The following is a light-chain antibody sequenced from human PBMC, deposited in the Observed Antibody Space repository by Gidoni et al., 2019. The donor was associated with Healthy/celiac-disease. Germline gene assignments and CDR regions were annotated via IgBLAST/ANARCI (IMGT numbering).Light chain of an antibody. J-gene: IGKJ4*01. V-gene: IGKV3-15*01. CDR1: QIVSSN. Sequence: EIVMPQSPATLSVSPGERATLSCRASQIVSSNLAWYQQKPGQAPRLLIYGASTRATGIPARFSGSGSGTEFTLTISSLQSEDFAVYYCQQYNNWPLTFGGGTKVEIK. CDR2: GAS. CDR3: QQYNNWPLT.